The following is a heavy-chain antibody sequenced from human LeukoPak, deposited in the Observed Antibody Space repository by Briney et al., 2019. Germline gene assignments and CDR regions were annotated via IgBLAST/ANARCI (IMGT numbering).Heavy chain of an antibody. CDR2: IYYSGST. J-gene: IGHJ4*02. Sequence: PSETLSLTCTVSGGSISSYYWSWIRQPPGKGLEWIGYIYYSGSTNYNPSLKSRVTISVDTSKNQFSLKLSSVTAADTAVYYCGREEGPGYSSGWYYFDYWGQGTLVTVSS. D-gene: IGHD6-19*01. CDR3: GREEGPGYSSGWYYFDY. CDR1: GGSISSYY. V-gene: IGHV4-59*01.